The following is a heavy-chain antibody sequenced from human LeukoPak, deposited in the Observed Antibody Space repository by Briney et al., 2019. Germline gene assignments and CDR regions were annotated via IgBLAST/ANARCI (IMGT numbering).Heavy chain of an antibody. CDR2: ISYDGSNK. J-gene: IGHJ4*02. D-gene: IGHD1-1*01. V-gene: IGHV3-30*04. CDR3: ARMGFPNWNDAPFDY. Sequence: GRSLRLSCAASGFTFSSYAMHWVRQAPGKGLEWVAVISYDGSNKYYADSVKGRFTISRDNFKNTLYLQMNSLRAEDTAVYYCARMGFPNWNDAPFDYWGQGTLVTVSS. CDR1: GFTFSSYA.